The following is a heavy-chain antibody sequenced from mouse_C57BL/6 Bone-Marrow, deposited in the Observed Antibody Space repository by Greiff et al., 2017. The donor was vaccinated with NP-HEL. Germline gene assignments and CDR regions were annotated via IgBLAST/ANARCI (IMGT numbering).Heavy chain of an antibody. Sequence: VQLVESGAELAKPGASVKLSCKASGYTFTSYWMHWVKQRPGQGLEWIGYINPSSGYTKYNQKFKDKATLTADKSSSTAYMQLSSLTYEDSAVYYCARRCMVTTGYFDYWGQGTTLTVSS. J-gene: IGHJ2*01. V-gene: IGHV1-7*01. CDR2: INPSSGYT. D-gene: IGHD2-2*01. CDR3: ARRCMVTTGYFDY. CDR1: GYTFTSYW.